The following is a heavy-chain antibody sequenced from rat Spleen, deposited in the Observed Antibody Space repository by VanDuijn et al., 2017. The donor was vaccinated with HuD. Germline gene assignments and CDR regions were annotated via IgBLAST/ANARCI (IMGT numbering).Heavy chain of an antibody. CDR2: ISYDGSST. CDR1: GFTFSDYY. J-gene: IGHJ1*01. CDR3: ARQRGAQWYFDF. V-gene: IGHV5-29*01. Sequence: EVQLVESDGGLVQPGRSLKLSCAASGFTFSDYYMAWVRQAPTKGLEWVATISYDGSSTYYRDSVKGRFTISRDNAKSTLYLQMDSLRSEDTATYYCARQRGAQWYFDFWGPGTMVTVSS. D-gene: IGHD5-1*01.